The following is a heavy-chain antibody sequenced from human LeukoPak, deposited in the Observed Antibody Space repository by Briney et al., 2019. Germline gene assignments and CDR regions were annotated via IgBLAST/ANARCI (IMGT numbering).Heavy chain of an antibody. D-gene: IGHD5-12*01. CDR2: IYPGDSDN. CDR3: ARQVEVATLSAFHI. J-gene: IGHJ3*02. CDR1: GYFFTTYW. V-gene: IGHV5-51*01. Sequence: HGESLKISCKASGYFFTTYWLGWVRQMPGKGREGMGIIYPGDSDNRYSPSLRGQVTMSVDKSTSTAYLQSNSLKASDTAMYYCARQVEVATLSAFHIWGQGTMVTVSS.